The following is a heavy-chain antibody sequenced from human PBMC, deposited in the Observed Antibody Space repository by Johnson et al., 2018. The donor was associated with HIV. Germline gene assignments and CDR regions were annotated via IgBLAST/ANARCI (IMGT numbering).Heavy chain of an antibody. J-gene: IGHJ3*02. CDR3: TSLVGAYAFDI. CDR2: KTDGGTT. D-gene: IGHD1-26*01. V-gene: IGHV3-15*01. Sequence: KTDGGTTDYAAPVKGRFTISRDDSKNTLYLQMNSLKTEDTAVYYCTSLVGAYAFDIWGQGTMVTVSS.